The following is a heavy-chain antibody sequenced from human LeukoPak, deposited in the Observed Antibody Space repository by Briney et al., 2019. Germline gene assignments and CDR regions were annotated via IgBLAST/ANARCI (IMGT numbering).Heavy chain of an antibody. D-gene: IGHD3-22*01. CDR2: INPNSGGT. Sequence: ASVKVSCKASGYTFSVYGITWVRQAPGQGLEWMGWINPNSGGTNYAQKFQGRVTMTRDTSISTAYMELSRLRSDDTAVYYCARDRGTYYYDSSGYYYGNDAFDIWGQGTMVTVSS. J-gene: IGHJ3*02. CDR1: GYTFSVYG. V-gene: IGHV1-2*02. CDR3: ARDRGTYYYDSSGYYYGNDAFDI.